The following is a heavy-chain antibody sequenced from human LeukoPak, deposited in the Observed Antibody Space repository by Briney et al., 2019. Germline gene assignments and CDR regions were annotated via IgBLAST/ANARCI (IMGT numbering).Heavy chain of an antibody. CDR1: GYTFTGYY. D-gene: IGHD6-6*01. V-gene: IGHV1-2*02. J-gene: IGHJ5*02. CDR3: ARKPGVIAARRGLNNWFDP. CDR2: INPNSGGT. Sequence: ASVKVSCKASGYTFTGYYMHWVRQAPGQGLEWKGWINPNSGGTNYAQKFQGRVTMTRDTSISTAYMELSRLRSDDTAVYYCARKPGVIAARRGLNNWFDPWGQGTLVTVSS.